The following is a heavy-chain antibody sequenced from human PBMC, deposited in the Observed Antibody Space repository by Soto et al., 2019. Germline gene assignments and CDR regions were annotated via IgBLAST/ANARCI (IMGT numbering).Heavy chain of an antibody. Sequence: ASVKVSCKASGYIFTGYHIHWVRQAPGRGLEWMGWINPNSGDTEYAQNFQGRVAMTRDTSFNLVYMEMSGLMSDDTAVYYCARDARGTRGFDEMDIWGQGTTVTVSS. V-gene: IGHV1-2*02. CDR1: GYIFTGYH. D-gene: IGHD3-9*01. CDR3: ARDARGTRGFDEMDI. J-gene: IGHJ6*02. CDR2: INPNSGDT.